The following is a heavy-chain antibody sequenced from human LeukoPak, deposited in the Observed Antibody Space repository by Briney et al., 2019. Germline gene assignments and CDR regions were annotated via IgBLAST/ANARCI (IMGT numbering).Heavy chain of an antibody. V-gene: IGHV1-46*01. Sequence: ASVKVSCKTSGYTFTSYFLHWVRQAPGQGLEWMGMIDPSGGSTNSAQNFRDRVIMTAGTSTSTVYMELSSLISEDTAVYYCARGGLYSYGPFDFWGQGTLVTVSS. D-gene: IGHD5-18*01. CDR1: GYTFTSYF. J-gene: IGHJ4*02. CDR3: ARGGLYSYGPFDF. CDR2: IDPSGGST.